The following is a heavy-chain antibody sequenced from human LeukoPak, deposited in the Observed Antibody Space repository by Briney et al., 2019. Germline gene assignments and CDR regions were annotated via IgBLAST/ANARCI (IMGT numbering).Heavy chain of an antibody. CDR2: ISAYNGNT. CDR1: GYTLTSYG. J-gene: IGHJ4*02. CDR3: ARVREWELPSEDY. V-gene: IGHV1-18*01. Sequence: ASVKVSCKASGYTLTSYGISWVRQAPGQGLEWMGWISAYNGNTRYAQKLQGRVTMTTDSSTSTAYMELRSLRSDDTTVYYCARVREWELPSEDYWGQGTLVTVSS. D-gene: IGHD1-26*01.